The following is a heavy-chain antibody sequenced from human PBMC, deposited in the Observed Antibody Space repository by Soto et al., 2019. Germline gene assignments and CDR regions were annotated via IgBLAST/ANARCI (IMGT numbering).Heavy chain of an antibody. J-gene: IGHJ3*01. CDR3: ARHLSPLGEFFYDDFDV. CDR1: GFTFSAFW. CDR2: IKRDGTVT. V-gene: IGHV3-7*04. D-gene: IGHD2-21*01. Sequence: EVQLVESGGGLVQPGESLRLSCAASGFTFSAFWMTWLRQAPGKGLEWVANIKRDGTVTHYGDSVEGRCTLSRDNAQNSLFLQQNSLRPEATALYYSARHLSPLGEFFYDDFDVGGQGTFVTVSS.